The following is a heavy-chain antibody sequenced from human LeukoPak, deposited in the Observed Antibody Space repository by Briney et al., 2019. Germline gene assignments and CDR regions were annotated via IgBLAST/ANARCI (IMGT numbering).Heavy chain of an antibody. CDR1: GFPFSYYG. D-gene: IGHD6-13*01. V-gene: IGHV3-30*03. J-gene: IGHJ4*02. Sequence: GSLRLSFAASGFPFSYYGMHWVRQAPGKGLEGVGVISYDGGNKYYADSVKDRLTISRDNSKNTLDLQMNSLRPEDTAVYYCARGTGYSSSWPPHWGQGTLVTVSS. CDR3: ARGTGYSSSWPPH. CDR2: ISYDGGNK.